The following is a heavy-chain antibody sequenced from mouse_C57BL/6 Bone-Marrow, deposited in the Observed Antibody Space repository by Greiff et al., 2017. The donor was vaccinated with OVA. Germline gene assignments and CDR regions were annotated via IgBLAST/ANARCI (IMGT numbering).Heavy chain of an antibody. D-gene: IGHD2-5*01. J-gene: IGHJ4*01. CDR3: ARGDSNGWGDY. V-gene: IGHV1-54*01. CDR2: INPGSGGT. CDR1: GYAFTNYL. Sequence: QVQLQQSGAELVRPGTSVKVSCKASGYAFTNYLIEWVKQRPGQGLEWIGVINPGSGGTNYNEKFKGKATLTADKSSSTAYMQLSSLTSEDSAVYFCARGDSNGWGDYWGQGTSVTVSS.